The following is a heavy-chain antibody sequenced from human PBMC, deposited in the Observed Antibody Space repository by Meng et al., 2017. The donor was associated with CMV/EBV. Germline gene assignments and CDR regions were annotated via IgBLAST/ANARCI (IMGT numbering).Heavy chain of an antibody. D-gene: IGHD3-10*01. CDR2: IRSKAFGGTT. V-gene: IGHV3-49*04. J-gene: IGHJ5*02. CDR3: TRAIIAPHHYGSGNYFRWFDP. CDR1: GFSFGDYA. Sequence: GGSLRLSCTASGFSFGDYAMSWVRQAPGKGLEWVGFIRSKAFGGTTEYATSVKGRCTISRDDSKTIAYLQMNSLKIEDTAVYYCTRAIIAPHHYGSGNYFRWFDPWGQGTLVTVSS.